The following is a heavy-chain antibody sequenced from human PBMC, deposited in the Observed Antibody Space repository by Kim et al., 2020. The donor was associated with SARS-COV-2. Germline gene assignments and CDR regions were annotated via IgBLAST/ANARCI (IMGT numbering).Heavy chain of an antibody. CDR3: ARARGYSFAYYFDF. D-gene: IGHD5-18*01. Sequence: ADSGKGRFTSSRDNDKDSVYRQMNSLRDEDTAVYYCARARGYSFAYYFDFWGPGTLVTVSS. J-gene: IGHJ4*02. V-gene: IGHV3-48*02.